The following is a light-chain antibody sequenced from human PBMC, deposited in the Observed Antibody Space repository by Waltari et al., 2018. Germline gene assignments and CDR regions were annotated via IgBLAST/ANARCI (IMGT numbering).Light chain of an antibody. CDR1: SSNIGRHY. CDR2: RNN. CDR3: AAWDDSLSGL. V-gene: IGLV1-47*01. J-gene: IGLJ2*01. Sequence: QSVLTQPPSASGTPGQRVTISCSGSSSNIGRHYVYWYQQLPGTAPKLLIYRNNQRPAGVPDRFSGSKSGASASLAIGGRRSEDEADYYCAAWDDSLSGLFGGGTKLTVL.